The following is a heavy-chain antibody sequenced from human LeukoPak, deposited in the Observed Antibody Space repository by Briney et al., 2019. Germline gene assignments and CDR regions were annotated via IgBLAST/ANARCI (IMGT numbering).Heavy chain of an antibody. Sequence: SQTLSLTCTVAGGSISSYYWSWIRQPPGKGLEWHGYIYYSGSTNYNPSLKSRVTISVATSKNPFSLKLSSVTAADTAVYYCARDPSSSSEPYYFDYWGQGTLVTVSS. J-gene: IGHJ4*02. CDR3: ARDPSSSSEPYYFDY. V-gene: IGHV4-59*01. CDR1: GGSISSYY. D-gene: IGHD6-6*01. CDR2: IYYSGST.